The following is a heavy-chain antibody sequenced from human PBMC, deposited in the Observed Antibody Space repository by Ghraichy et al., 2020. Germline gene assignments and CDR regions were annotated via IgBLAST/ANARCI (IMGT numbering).Heavy chain of an antibody. Sequence: GGSLRLSCTDSGFTLGDYATSWVRQAPGKGLEWVGFIRSKAYGGTTEYAASVKGRFTISRDESKTIAYLQMNSLKTEDTAVYYCTRDLTIPATTGGMDVWGQGTTVTVSS. V-gene: IGHV3-49*04. D-gene: IGHD1-26*01. CDR3: TRDLTIPATTGGMDV. CDR2: IRSKAYGGTT. J-gene: IGHJ6*02. CDR1: GFTLGDYA.